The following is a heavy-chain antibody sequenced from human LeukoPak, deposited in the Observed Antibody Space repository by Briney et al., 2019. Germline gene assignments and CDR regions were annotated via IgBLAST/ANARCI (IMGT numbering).Heavy chain of an antibody. Sequence: ASVKVSCKASGYTFTSFDINWVRQATGQGLEWMGWMSPNSGNTGYAQKFRGRVTITRNTSISTAYMELSSLRSEDTAVYYCARVYYGDYVTSDYWGQGTPVTVSS. D-gene: IGHD4-17*01. CDR3: ARVYYGDYVTSDY. CDR2: MSPNSGNT. CDR1: GYTFTSFD. V-gene: IGHV1-8*03. J-gene: IGHJ4*02.